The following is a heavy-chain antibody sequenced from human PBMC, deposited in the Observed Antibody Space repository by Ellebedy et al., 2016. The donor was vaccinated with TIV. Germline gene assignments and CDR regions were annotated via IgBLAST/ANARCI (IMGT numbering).Heavy chain of an antibody. CDR3: TRIRCSAVGCDYFDY. V-gene: IGHV3-7*01. J-gene: IGHJ4*02. D-gene: IGHD2-15*01. CDR2: MNQDGSQK. Sequence: GESLKISCAASGFTFNSYAMSWVRQAPGKGLEWVANMNQDGSQKYYVDSVKGRFTISRDNAKNSLYLQMNSLRAEDTAFYYCTRIRCSAVGCDYFDYWGQGTLVTVSS. CDR1: GFTFNSYA.